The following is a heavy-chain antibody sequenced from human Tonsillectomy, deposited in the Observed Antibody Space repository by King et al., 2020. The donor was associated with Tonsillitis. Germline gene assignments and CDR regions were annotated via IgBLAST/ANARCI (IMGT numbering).Heavy chain of an antibody. D-gene: IGHD3-10*01. J-gene: IGHJ4*02. CDR2: INHSGST. V-gene: IGHV4-34*01. Sequence: VQLQQWGAGLLKPSETLSLTCAVYGGSFSGYYWSWIRQPPGKGLEWIGEINHSGSTNYNPSLKSRVTISVDTSKKQFSLKLSSVTAADTAVYYCARGVLWFGQSTGRQDYWGQGTLVTVSS. CDR3: ARGVLWFGQSTGRQDY. CDR1: GGSFSGYY.